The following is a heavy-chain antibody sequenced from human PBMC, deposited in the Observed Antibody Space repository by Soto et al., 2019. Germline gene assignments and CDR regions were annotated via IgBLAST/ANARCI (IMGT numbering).Heavy chain of an antibody. Sequence: ASVKVSCKASGYTFTGYYMHWVRQAPGQGLEWMGWINPNSGGTNYAQKFQGWVTMTRDTSISTAYMELSRLRSDDTAVYYCARELVVPAARRHYYYGMDVWGQGTTVTVSS. J-gene: IGHJ6*02. V-gene: IGHV1-2*04. CDR3: ARELVVPAARRHYYYGMDV. D-gene: IGHD2-2*01. CDR2: INPNSGGT. CDR1: GYTFTGYY.